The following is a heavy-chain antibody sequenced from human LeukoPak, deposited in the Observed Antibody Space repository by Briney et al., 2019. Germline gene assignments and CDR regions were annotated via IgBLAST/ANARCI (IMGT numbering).Heavy chain of an antibody. J-gene: IGHJ6*02. CDR2: ISYDGSNK. D-gene: IGHD2-2*01. Sequence: GRSLRLSCAASGFTFSSYAMHWVRQAPGKGLEWVAVISYDGSNKYYADSVKGRFTISRDNSKNTRYLQMNSLRAEDTAVYYCAREELVPAATWPPDYYYGMDVWGQGTTVTVSS. V-gene: IGHV3-30-3*01. CDR3: AREELVPAATWPPDYYYGMDV. CDR1: GFTFSSYA.